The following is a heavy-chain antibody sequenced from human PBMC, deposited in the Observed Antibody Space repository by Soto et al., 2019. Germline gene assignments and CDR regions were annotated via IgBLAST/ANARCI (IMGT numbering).Heavy chain of an antibody. D-gene: IGHD3-22*01. CDR1: GGSISSISYY. CDR2: IYYSGST. J-gene: IGHJ3*02. CDR3: ARPLDYYDSSGYLAAFDI. Sequence: SETLSLTCTVSGGSISSISYYWGWIRQPRGKGLEWIGSIYYSGSTYYNPSLKSRVTISVDTSKNQFSLKLSSVTAADTAVYYCARPLDYYDSSGYLAAFDISGQGTMVT. V-gene: IGHV4-39*01.